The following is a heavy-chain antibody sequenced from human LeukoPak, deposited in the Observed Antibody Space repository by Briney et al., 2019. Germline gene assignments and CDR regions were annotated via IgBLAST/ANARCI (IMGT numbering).Heavy chain of an antibody. Sequence: PGGSLRLSCAASGFTFGSYWMHWVRQAPGKGLVWVSRIKSDGSSTSYADSVKGRFTISRDNGMNTLYLQMNSLRAEDTAVYYCARDPFGESSYWGRGILVTVSS. D-gene: IGHD3-16*02. CDR3: ARDPFGESSY. CDR2: IKSDGSST. V-gene: IGHV3-74*01. CDR1: GFTFGSYW. J-gene: IGHJ4*02.